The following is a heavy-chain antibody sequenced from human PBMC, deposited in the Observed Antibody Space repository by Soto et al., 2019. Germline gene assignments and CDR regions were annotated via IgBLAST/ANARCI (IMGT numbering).Heavy chain of an antibody. CDR1: GFTFNSFG. Sequence: QVHLVESGGGVVQPGRSLRLSCAASGFTFNSFGMHWVRQAPGKGLEWLAVISYDGGNKYYADSVKGRFTISRDSSKNTLDLQMDSLRAEDTAVYYCAKDQLAYYELLTSFGGEVHYYGMDVWGQGTTVTVSS. V-gene: IGHV3-30*18. CDR2: ISYDGGNK. J-gene: IGHJ6*02. D-gene: IGHD3-9*01. CDR3: AKDQLAYYELLTSFGGEVHYYGMDV.